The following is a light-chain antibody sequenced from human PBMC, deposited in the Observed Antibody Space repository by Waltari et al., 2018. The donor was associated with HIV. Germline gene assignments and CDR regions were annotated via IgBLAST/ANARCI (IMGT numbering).Light chain of an antibody. V-gene: IGKV1-33*01. CDR1: QDISNY. Sequence: DIQMTQSPSSLSASVGDRVTITCQASQDISNYLNWYQQKPGKAPKLLIYDASNLETVVPSRFSGSGSGTDFTFTISILQPEDIATYYCQQYDNLLTFGGGTKVEIK. J-gene: IGKJ4*01. CDR3: QQYDNLLT. CDR2: DAS.